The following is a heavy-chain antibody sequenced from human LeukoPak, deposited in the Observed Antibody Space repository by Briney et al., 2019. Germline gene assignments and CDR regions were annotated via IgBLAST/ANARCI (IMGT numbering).Heavy chain of an antibody. CDR3: ARDAAARYYYYGMDV. Sequence: PGGSLRLSCAASGFTFSSYSMNWVRQAPGKGLEWVSSISSSSSYIYYADSVKGRFTISRDNAKSSLYLQMNSLRAEDTAVYYCARDAAARYYYYGMDVWGQGTTVTVSS. V-gene: IGHV3-21*01. CDR2: ISSSSSYI. D-gene: IGHD6-6*01. J-gene: IGHJ6*02. CDR1: GFTFSSYS.